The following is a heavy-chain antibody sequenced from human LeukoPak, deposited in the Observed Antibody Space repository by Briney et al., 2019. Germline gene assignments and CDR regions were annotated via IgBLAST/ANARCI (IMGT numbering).Heavy chain of an antibody. CDR1: GGSISSGGYS. CDR3: ARGYTPMAYFDY. J-gene: IGHJ4*02. CDR2: IYHSGST. V-gene: IGHV4-30-2*01. D-gene: IGHD5-18*01. Sequence: SETLSLTCTVSGGSISSGGYSWSWIRRPPGKGLDWIGYIYHSGSTYYNPSLKSRVTISVDRSKNQFSLKLSSVTAADTAVYYCARGYTPMAYFDYWGQGTLVTVSS.